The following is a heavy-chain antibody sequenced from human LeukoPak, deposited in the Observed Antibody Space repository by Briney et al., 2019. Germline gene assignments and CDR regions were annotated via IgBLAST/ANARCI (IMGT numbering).Heavy chain of an antibody. CDR1: GGSISSYY. J-gene: IGHJ4*02. V-gene: IGHV4-59*12. D-gene: IGHD3-22*01. CDR3: ARGRGDSSGYYYFDY. CDR2: IYYSGST. Sequence: SETLSLTCTVSGGSISSYYWSWIRQPPGKGLEWIGYIYYSGSTNYNPSLKSRVTISVDTFKNQFSLKLSSVTAADTAVYYCARGRGDSSGYYYFDYWGQGTLVTVSS.